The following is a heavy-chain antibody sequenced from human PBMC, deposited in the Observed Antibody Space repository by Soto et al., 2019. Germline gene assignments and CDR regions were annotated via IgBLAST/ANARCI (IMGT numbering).Heavy chain of an antibody. CDR3: TRGPKYSSGVFDY. CDR2: ISYDGSNK. J-gene: IGHJ4*02. CDR1: GLTFSRDA. V-gene: IGHV3-30-3*01. Sequence: PGGSLRLSCAASGLTFSRDALHWVRQAPGKGLEWVALISYDGSNKYYADSVEGRVTISRDNSKNMLYLQMDSLRAEDTAVYYCTRGPKYSSGVFDYWGQGT. D-gene: IGHD3-22*01.